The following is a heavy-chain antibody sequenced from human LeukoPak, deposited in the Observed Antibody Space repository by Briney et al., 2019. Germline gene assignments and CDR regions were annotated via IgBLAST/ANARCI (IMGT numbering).Heavy chain of an antibody. CDR3: VRDDRRYGDYGYFDY. CDR1: GFTVRNTY. J-gene: IGHJ4*02. CDR2: IYSGGGT. V-gene: IGHV3-66*01. D-gene: IGHD4-17*01. Sequence: PGGSLRLSCAASGFTVRNTYMNWVRQAPAKGLEWVSVIYSGGGTYYADSVKGRFTISRDNSKNTLYLQMNSLRAEDTAVYYCVRDDRRYGDYGYFDYWGQGTLVTVSS.